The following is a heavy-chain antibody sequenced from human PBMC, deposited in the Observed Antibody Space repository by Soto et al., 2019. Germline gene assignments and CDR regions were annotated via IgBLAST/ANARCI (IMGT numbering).Heavy chain of an antibody. Sequence: QVQLVESGGGVVQPGRSLRLSCAASGFTFSFHGMHWVRQAPGKGLEWVAAISYDGSNQYYADSVKGRFTISRDNSKNTMYLQVNSLRAEDTAFYYCAKDQRVTSDWYYYYYGMDVWGPGTTVTVSS. J-gene: IGHJ6*02. CDR3: AKDQRVTSDWYYYYYGMDV. CDR1: GFTFSFHG. D-gene: IGHD2-2*01. V-gene: IGHV3-30*18. CDR2: ISYDGSNQ.